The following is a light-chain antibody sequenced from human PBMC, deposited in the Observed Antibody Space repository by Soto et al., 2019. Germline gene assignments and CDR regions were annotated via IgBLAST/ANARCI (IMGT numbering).Light chain of an antibody. CDR1: SSDFGTYNL. Sequence: QSVLTQPASVSGSPGQSITISCTGTSSDFGTYNLVSWYQQHPGKAPKLMIYEVSKRPSGVSNRFSASKSGNTASLTISGLQAEDEADYYCCSYARSSTLYVFGTGTKLTVL. CDR2: EVS. J-gene: IGLJ1*01. CDR3: CSYARSSTLYV. V-gene: IGLV2-23*02.